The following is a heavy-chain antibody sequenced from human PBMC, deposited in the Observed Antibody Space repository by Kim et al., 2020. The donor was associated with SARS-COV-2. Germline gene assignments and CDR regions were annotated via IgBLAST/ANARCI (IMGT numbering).Heavy chain of an antibody. D-gene: IGHD3-16*02. J-gene: IGHJ4*02. Sequence: SETLSLTCTVSGGSISSGGYYWSWIRQHPGKGLEWIGYIYYSGSTYYNPSLKSRVTISVDTSKNQFSLKLSSVTAADTAVYYCARGLGGGELSLSPTLFDYWGQGTLVTVSS. CDR2: IYYSGST. CDR3: ARGLGGGELSLSPTLFDY. CDR1: GGSISSGGYY. V-gene: IGHV4-31*03.